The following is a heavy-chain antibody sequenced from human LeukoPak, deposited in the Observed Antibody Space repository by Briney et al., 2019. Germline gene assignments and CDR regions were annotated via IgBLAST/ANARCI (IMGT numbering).Heavy chain of an antibody. Sequence: GGSLRLSCAASGFTFSSYWMSWVRQAPGKGLEWVANIKQDGSEKYYVDSVKGRFTISRDNAKNSLYLQMNSPRAEDTAVYYCARAGTIFGVVIDYWGQGTLVTVSS. CDR3: ARAGTIFGVVIDY. V-gene: IGHV3-7*01. D-gene: IGHD3-3*01. CDR2: IKQDGSEK. CDR1: GFTFSSYW. J-gene: IGHJ4*02.